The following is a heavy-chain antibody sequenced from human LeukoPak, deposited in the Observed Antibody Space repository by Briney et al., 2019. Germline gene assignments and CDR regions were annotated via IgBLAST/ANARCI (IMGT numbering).Heavy chain of an antibody. D-gene: IGHD1-26*01. CDR1: GFTFSSYG. V-gene: IGHV3-30*18. Sequence: PGRSLRLSCETSGFTFSSYGMHWVRQAPGKGLQWVAVISFDGTNTVYLDSVKGRFTISRDNSKNTLYLQMNSLTSEDTATYYCAKEKGWELLRSYIDFWGQGTPVTVYS. CDR3: AKEKGWELLRSYIDF. CDR2: ISFDGTNT. J-gene: IGHJ4*02.